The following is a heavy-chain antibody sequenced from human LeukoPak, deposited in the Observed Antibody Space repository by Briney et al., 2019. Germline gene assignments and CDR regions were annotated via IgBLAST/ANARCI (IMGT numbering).Heavy chain of an antibody. D-gene: IGHD3-10*01. CDR1: GGSISSYY. J-gene: IGHJ6*03. CDR3: ARGNGSGSYYYYYYMDV. V-gene: IGHV4-4*07. CDR2: IYTSGST. Sequence: SETLSLTCTVSGGSISSYYWSWIRQPAGKGLEWIGRIYTSGSTNYNPSLKSRVTMSVDTSKNQFSLKLSSVTAADTAVYYCARGNGSGSYYYYYYMDVWGKGTTVTISS.